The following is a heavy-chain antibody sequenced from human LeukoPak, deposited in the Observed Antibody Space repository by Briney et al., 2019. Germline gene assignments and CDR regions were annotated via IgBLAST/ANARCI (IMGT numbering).Heavy chain of an antibody. V-gene: IGHV3-21*01. CDR1: GFTFSSYS. CDR3: ARDILLSFDFWSGYYTGGKDAFDI. J-gene: IGHJ3*02. CDR2: ISSSSSYI. D-gene: IGHD3-3*01. Sequence: GGSLRLSCAASGFTFSSYSMNWVRQAPGKGLEWVSSISSSSSYIYYADSVKGRFTISRDNAKNSLYLQMNSLRAEDTAVYYCARDILLSFDFWSGYYTGGKDAFDIWGQGTMVTVSP.